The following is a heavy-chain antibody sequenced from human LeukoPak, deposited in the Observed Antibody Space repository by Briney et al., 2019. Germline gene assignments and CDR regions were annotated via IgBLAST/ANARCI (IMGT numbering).Heavy chain of an antibody. D-gene: IGHD2-2*01. V-gene: IGHV3-30*18. Sequence: HPGGSLRLSCAASGFTVSSNYMNWVRQAPGKGLEWVAVISYDGTIRNYADSVKGRFTISRDNSKNTLYLQMNSLTAEDTAQYYCAKGGCSSTTCYLANPWGQGTLVTVSS. CDR3: AKGGCSSTTCYLANP. J-gene: IGHJ5*02. CDR1: GFTVSSNY. CDR2: ISYDGTIR.